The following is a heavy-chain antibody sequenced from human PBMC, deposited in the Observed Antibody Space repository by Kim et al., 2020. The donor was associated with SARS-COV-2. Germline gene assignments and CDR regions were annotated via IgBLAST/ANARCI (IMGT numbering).Heavy chain of an antibody. CDR2: INHSGST. CDR1: GGSFSGYY. J-gene: IGHJ6*02. Sequence: SETLSLTCAVYGGSFSGYYWSWIRQPPGKGLEWIGEINHSGSTNYNPSLKSRVTISVDTSKNQFSLKLSSVTAADTAVYYCNYYGSGASYYYYGMDVWGQGTTVTVSS. D-gene: IGHD3-10*01. V-gene: IGHV4-34*01. CDR3: NYYGSGASYYYYGMDV.